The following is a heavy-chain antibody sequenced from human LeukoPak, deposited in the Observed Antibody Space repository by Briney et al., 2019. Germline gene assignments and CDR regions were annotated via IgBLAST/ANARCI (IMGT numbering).Heavy chain of an antibody. V-gene: IGHV3-74*01. D-gene: IGHD6-6*01. CDR1: GFTFSSYW. J-gene: IGHJ4*02. CDR2: INSDGSSA. CDR3: ASIGYSSSSDY. Sequence: PGGSLRLSCAASGFTFSSYWMHWVRQAPGKGLVWVSRINSDGSSASYADSVKGRFTISRDNAKNTLYLQMNSLRAEDTAVYYCASIGYSSSSDYWGQGTLVTVSS.